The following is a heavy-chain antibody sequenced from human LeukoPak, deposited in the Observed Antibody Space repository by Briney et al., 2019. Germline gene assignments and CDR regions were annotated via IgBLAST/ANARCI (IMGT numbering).Heavy chain of an antibody. CDR1: GFTFSSYG. V-gene: IGHV3-48*01. D-gene: IGHD6-6*01. J-gene: IGHJ4*02. CDR2: ISSSSSTI. CDR3: AKDGSQIAARPTFLDY. Sequence: GGSLRLSCAASGFTFSSYGMHWVRQAPGKGLEWVAYISSSSSTIYYADSVKGRFTISRDNAKNSLYLQMNSLRAEDTAVYYCAKDGSQIAARPTFLDYWGQGTLVTVSS.